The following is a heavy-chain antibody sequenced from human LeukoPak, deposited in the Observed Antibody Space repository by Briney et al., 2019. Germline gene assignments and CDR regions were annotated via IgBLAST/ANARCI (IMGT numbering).Heavy chain of an antibody. CDR2: IFYLGST. Sequence: PSQTLSLTCTVSSGSISSGNFYWSWIRQPPGKGLEWIGYIFYLGSTYYNLSLKSRVTMSVDTSKNQFSLILRSVTAADTAVYYCARKYPDHWFDPWGQGTLVTVSS. V-gene: IGHV4-30-4*01. J-gene: IGHJ5*02. CDR3: ARKYPDHWFDP. CDR1: SGSISSGNFY. D-gene: IGHD6-6*01.